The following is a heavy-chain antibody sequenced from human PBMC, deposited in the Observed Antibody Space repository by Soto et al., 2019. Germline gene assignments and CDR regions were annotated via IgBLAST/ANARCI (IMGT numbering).Heavy chain of an antibody. Sequence: GASVKVSCKASGYTFTSYGISWVRQAPGQGLEWMGWINPYNGNTNYAQKLQGRVTMTTDTSTSTAYMELRSLRSDDTAVYYCARDPMGGNWFDPWGQGTLVTLSS. CDR2: INPYNGNT. V-gene: IGHV1-18*01. D-gene: IGHD1-26*01. CDR3: ARDPMGGNWFDP. J-gene: IGHJ5*02. CDR1: GYTFTSYG.